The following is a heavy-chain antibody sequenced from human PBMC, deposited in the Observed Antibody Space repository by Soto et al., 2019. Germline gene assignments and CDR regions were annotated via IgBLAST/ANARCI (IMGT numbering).Heavy chain of an antibody. D-gene: IGHD2-21*01. CDR3: AQDRGWGVVSPSHDS. CDR2: VRGSGGET. J-gene: IGHJ4*02. Sequence: EVQLLESGGGLVQPGGSLRVSCAASGFTFRTFVLSWVRQAPGKGLEWVSAVRGSGGETFYADSVKGRFTISRDNSRNPLYLQMNSLREEDTALYFCAQDRGWGVVSPSHDSWGRGTLVTVSS. V-gene: IGHV3-23*01. CDR1: GFTFRTFV.